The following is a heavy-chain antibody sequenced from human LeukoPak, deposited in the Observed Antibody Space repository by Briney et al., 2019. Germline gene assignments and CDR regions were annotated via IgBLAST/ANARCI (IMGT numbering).Heavy chain of an antibody. V-gene: IGHV4-38-2*02. D-gene: IGHD5-12*01. CDR3: ARVTQYSGYADQ. J-gene: IGHJ4*02. CDR1: GYSISSGYY. CDR2: IYHSGST. Sequence: SETLSLTCTVSGYSISSGYYWGWIRQPPGKGLEWIGSIYHSGSTYYNPSLKSRVTISVDTSKNQFSLKLSSVTAADTAVFYCARVTQYSGYADQWGQGTLVTVSS.